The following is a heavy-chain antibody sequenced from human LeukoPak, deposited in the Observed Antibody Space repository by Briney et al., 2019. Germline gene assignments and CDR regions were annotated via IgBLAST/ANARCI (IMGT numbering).Heavy chain of an antibody. V-gene: IGHV3-23*01. D-gene: IGHD3-22*01. CDR2: ISGSGGST. CDR3: AKAPRRITMIVVVITNDAFDI. Sequence: GGSLRLSCAASGFTFSSYAMSWVRQAPGKGLEWVSAISGSGGSTYYTDSVKGRFTISRDNSKNTLYLQMNSLRAEDTAVYYCAKAPRRITMIVVVITNDAFDIWGQGTMVTVSS. J-gene: IGHJ3*02. CDR1: GFTFSSYA.